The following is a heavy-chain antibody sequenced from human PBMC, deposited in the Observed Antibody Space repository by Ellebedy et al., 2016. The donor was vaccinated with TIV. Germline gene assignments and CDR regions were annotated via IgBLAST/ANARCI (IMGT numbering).Heavy chain of an antibody. Sequence: GESLKISCAASGFTFSSYGMHWVRQAPGKGLEWVAFIRSDGSNKYYADSVKGRFTISRDNSKNTLYLQMNSLGAEDSAVYYCVKSEAYYYFHGMDVWGQGTTVTVSS. V-gene: IGHV3-30*02. CDR2: IRSDGSNK. CDR3: VKSEAYYYFHGMDV. J-gene: IGHJ6*02. CDR1: GFTFSSYG.